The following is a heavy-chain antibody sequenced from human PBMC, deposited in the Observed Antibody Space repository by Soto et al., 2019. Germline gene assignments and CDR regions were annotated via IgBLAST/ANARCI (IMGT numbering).Heavy chain of an antibody. Sequence: SLRLSCIASGFIFSDNWMHWVRQAPGKGLVWVSRINADGTNTAYADSVKGRFTISRDNAKNTLYLEMNSLRAEDTAVYYCASVYSSGWYGWFDPWGQGTLVTVSS. CDR1: GFIFSDNW. J-gene: IGHJ5*02. D-gene: IGHD6-19*01. CDR2: INADGTNT. CDR3: ASVYSSGWYGWFDP. V-gene: IGHV3-74*01.